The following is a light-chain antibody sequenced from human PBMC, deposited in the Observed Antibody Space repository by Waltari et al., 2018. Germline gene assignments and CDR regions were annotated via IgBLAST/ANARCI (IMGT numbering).Light chain of an antibody. CDR2: GQN. Sequence: SSDLTQDPAVSVALGQTVRITCQGDRLRRHSANLYQQRPGQAPTLVLYGQNDRPSGIPDRFSGSTSGNTASLTITGAQAEDEADYYCHSRDTSSTRFFGGGTRLTV. V-gene: IGLV3-19*01. CDR1: RLRRHS. J-gene: IGLJ2*01. CDR3: HSRDTSSTRF.